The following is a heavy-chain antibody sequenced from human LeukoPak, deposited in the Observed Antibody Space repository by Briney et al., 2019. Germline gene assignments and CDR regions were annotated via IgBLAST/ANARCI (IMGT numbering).Heavy chain of an antibody. V-gene: IGHV4-59*01. CDR3: ARGAPNYYFAMDV. Sequence: SETLSLTCIVSGDSTSGYYWNWIRQPPGKGLEWIGYFFYSGSTDYNPSLKSRVTIPVDTSKNQFSLKLSSVTTADTAVYYCARGAPNYYFAMDVWGQGTTVTVSS. J-gene: IGHJ6*02. CDR2: FFYSGST. CDR1: GDSTSGYY.